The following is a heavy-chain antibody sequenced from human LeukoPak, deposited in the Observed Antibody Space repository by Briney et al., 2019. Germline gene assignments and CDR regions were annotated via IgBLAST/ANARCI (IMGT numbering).Heavy chain of an antibody. V-gene: IGHV1-69*13. CDR3: ARGNYYYDSSSFYYLWFDP. J-gene: IGHJ5*02. D-gene: IGHD3-22*01. CDR2: IVPVFGAT. Sequence: SVKVSCKAPGGTFSGYTIGWVRQAPGQGLEWMGGIVPVFGATHHAQKFQGRVTITADDSTSTAYMELSGLRAEDTAVYYCARGNYYYDSSSFYYLWFDPWGQGTLVTVSS. CDR1: GGTFSGYT.